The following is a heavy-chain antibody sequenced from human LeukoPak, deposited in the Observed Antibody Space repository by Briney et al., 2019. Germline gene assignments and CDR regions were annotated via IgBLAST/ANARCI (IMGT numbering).Heavy chain of an antibody. CDR3: ARNSGGDFNYYYYYMDV. CDR2: IIPIFGTA. D-gene: IGHD2-21*01. Sequence: SVKVSCKASGGTFSSYAISWVRQAPGQGLEWMGGIIPIFGTANYAQKFQGRVTITTDESTSTAYMELSSLRSEDTAVYYCARNSGGDFNYYYYYMDVWGKGTTVTVSS. V-gene: IGHV1-69*05. CDR1: GGTFSSYA. J-gene: IGHJ6*03.